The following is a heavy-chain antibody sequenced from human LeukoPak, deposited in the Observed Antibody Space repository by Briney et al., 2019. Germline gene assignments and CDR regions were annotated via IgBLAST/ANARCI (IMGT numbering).Heavy chain of an antibody. Sequence: GASVKVSCKGSGYTFTDYYIHWVRQAPGQGLEWMGRINPNTGGTNYAQEFQGRVTMTRDTSITTAYMDLSRLRSDDTAVYYCARDPDYYDSSGYYLVDAFDIWGQGTMVTVSS. CDR2: INPNTGGT. CDR3: ARDPDYYDSSGYYLVDAFDI. J-gene: IGHJ3*02. CDR1: GYTFTDYY. V-gene: IGHV1-2*06. D-gene: IGHD3-22*01.